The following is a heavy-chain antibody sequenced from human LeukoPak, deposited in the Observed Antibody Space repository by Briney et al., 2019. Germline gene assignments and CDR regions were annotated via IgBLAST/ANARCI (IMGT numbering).Heavy chain of an antibody. D-gene: IGHD3-10*01. Sequence: SETLSLTCTVSGVSISSGGYYWSWIRQHPGKGLEWIGYIYYSGSTYYNPSLKSRVTISVDTSKNQFSLKLSSVTAADTAVYYCARGVYYGSGSYEDYWGQGTLVTVSS. CDR3: ARGVYYGSGSYEDY. CDR1: GVSISSGGYY. CDR2: IYYSGST. J-gene: IGHJ4*02. V-gene: IGHV4-31*03.